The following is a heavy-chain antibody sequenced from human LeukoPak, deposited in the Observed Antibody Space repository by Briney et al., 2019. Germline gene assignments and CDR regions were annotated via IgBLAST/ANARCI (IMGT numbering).Heavy chain of an antibody. D-gene: IGHD3-10*01. CDR1: GYNFSNYW. V-gene: IGHV5-51*01. Sequence: GESLKISCKGSGYNFSNYWTGWVRQMPGKGLEWMGVIYPGDSDVRYRPSFQGQVTISVDKSINTAYLQWSSLKASDTAIYYCARLDGRGSGTYYWGKGTTVTVSS. CDR3: ARLDGRGSGTYY. J-gene: IGHJ6*04. CDR2: IYPGDSDV.